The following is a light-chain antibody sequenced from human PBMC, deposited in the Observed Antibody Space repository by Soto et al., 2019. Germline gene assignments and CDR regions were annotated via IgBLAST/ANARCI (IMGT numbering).Light chain of an antibody. J-gene: IGKJ4*01. CDR3: LQYSGYVPT. CDR2: AAS. Sequence: DIQMPQSSYAMSASVGDRVTITCRASQGINSYLAWFQQKPGKVPKRLIYAASNLESGVPSRFSGSGSGTEFTLTISSLQPEDFATYYCLQYSGYVPTFGGGTKVDIK. CDR1: QGINSY. V-gene: IGKV1-17*03.